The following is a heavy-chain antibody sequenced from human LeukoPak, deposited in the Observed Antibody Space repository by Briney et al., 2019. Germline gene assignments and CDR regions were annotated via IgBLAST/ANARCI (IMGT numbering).Heavy chain of an antibody. D-gene: IGHD2-2*01. V-gene: IGHV3-30*18. Sequence: PGGSLRLSCAASGFTFSSYGMHWVRQAPGKGLEWVAVISYDGSNKYYADSVKGRFTISRDNSKKTLYLQMNSLRAEDTAVYYCAKTPGAYQLLSDYWGEGTLVTVSS. CDR3: AKTPGAYQLLSDY. CDR2: ISYDGSNK. CDR1: GFTFSSYG. J-gene: IGHJ4*02.